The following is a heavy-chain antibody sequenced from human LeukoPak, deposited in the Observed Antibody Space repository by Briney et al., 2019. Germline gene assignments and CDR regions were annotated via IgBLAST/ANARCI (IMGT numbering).Heavy chain of an antibody. CDR2: IYYTGST. V-gene: IGHV4-39*07. CDR1: GGSITSSSYY. CDR3: ASVRGYSSGWYASGFDP. J-gene: IGHJ5*02. D-gene: IGHD6-19*01. Sequence: SETLSLTCTVSGGSITSSSYYWGWIRQPPGKGPEWIGSIYYTGSTNYNASLKSRVTISLDTSKNQFSLKLTSVTAADTAVYYCASVRGYSSGWYASGFDPWGQGTLVIVSS.